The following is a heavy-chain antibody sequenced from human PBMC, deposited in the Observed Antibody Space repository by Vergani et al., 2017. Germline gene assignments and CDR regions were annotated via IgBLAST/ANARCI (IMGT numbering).Heavy chain of an antibody. CDR1: GYTFTSYD. V-gene: IGHV1-8*01. CDR3: ARTYSSSSVSSDY. CDR2: MNPNRGNT. D-gene: IGHD6-6*01. Sequence: QVQLVQSGAEVKKPGASVKVSCKASGYTFTSYDINWVRQATGQGLEWMGWMNPNRGNTGYAQKCQGRVTMIRNTSISTAYMELSSLRSEDTAVYYCARTYSSSSVSSDYWGQGTLVTVSS. J-gene: IGHJ4*02.